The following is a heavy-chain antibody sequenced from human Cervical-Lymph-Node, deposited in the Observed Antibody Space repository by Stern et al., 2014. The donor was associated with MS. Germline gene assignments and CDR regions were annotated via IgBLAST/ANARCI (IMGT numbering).Heavy chain of an antibody. J-gene: IGHJ6*02. CDR1: GGTFNTYA. Sequence: VQLVESGAEVKKPGSSGKVSCKVSGGTFNTYAFTWVRQAPGQGPEWMGGIIPIFGSANYAQKFQGRVTITADESTSTTYMEVSSLRSEDTAVYYCARVTVVEPVAVGYMDVWGQGTTVTVSS. CDR2: IIPIFGSA. D-gene: IGHD2-2*01. V-gene: IGHV1-69*01. CDR3: ARVTVVEPVAVGYMDV.